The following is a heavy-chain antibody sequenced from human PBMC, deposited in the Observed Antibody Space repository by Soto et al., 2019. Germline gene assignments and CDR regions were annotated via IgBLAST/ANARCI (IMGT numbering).Heavy chain of an antibody. D-gene: IGHD2-2*01. CDR1: GGSFSGYY. V-gene: IGHV4-34*01. CDR3: ARAFRTPTVPAAYREYWFDP. Sequence: ETLSLTCAVYGGSFSGYYRSWIRQPPGKGLEWIGEINHSGSTNYNPSLKSRVTISVDTSKNQFSLKLSSVTAADTAVYYCARAFRTPTVPAAYREYWFDPWGQGTLVTVSS. J-gene: IGHJ5*02. CDR2: INHSGST.